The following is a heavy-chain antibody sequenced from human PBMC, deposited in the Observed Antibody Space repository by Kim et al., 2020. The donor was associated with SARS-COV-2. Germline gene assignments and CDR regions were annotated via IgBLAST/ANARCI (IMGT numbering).Heavy chain of an antibody. CDR3: AKSTNFGIAAAGAVDY. D-gene: IGHD6-13*01. CDR1: GFSFSNYA. CDR2: IGGSDDQT. Sequence: GGSLRLSCAASGFSFSNYAMGWVRQAPGKGLEWVSGIGGSDDQTIYADSVRGRFTVSRDNSRNTLYLQMSSLRADDTAVYYCAKSTNFGIAAAGAVDYWGQATEVAVS. J-gene: IGHJ4*01. V-gene: IGHV3-23*01.